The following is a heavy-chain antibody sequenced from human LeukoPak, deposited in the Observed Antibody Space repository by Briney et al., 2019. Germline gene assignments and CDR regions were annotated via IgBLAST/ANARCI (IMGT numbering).Heavy chain of an antibody. D-gene: IGHD3-22*01. V-gene: IGHV3-30*18. CDR3: AKDLSYYYDSSGYYPNPDNYFDY. CDR1: GFTFSSYG. CDR2: ISYDGSNK. Sequence: PGRSLRLSCAASGFTFSSYGMHWVRQAPGKGLEWVAVISYDGSNKYYADSVKGRFTISRDNSKNTLYLQMNSLRAEDTAVYYCAKDLSYYYDSSGYYPNPDNYFDYWGQGTLVTVSS. J-gene: IGHJ4*02.